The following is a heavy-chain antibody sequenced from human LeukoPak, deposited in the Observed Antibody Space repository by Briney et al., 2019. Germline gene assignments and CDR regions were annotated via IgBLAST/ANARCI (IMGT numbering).Heavy chain of an antibody. CDR3: AKTARTLDY. V-gene: IGHV3-11*01. CDR1: GFTFSGFY. D-gene: IGHD1/OR15-1a*01. Sequence: GGSLRLSCAASGFTFSGFYMTWIRQAPGRGLEWISYISTTGSDISYADSVKGRFTISRDNVKNSLYLQMNSLTAEDTAVYYCAKTARTLDYWGRGTLVTVSS. CDR2: ISTTGSDI. J-gene: IGHJ4*02.